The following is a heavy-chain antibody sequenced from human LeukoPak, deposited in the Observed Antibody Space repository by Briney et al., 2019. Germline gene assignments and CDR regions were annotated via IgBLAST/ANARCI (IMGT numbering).Heavy chain of an antibody. CDR2: ISGSGGST. CDR3: AKGRGYYDSSGYSPLLDY. J-gene: IGHJ4*02. CDR1: GFTFSSYA. D-gene: IGHD3-22*01. V-gene: IGHV3-23*01. Sequence: GGSLRLSCAASGFTFSSYAMSWVRQAPGKGLEWVSAISGSGGSTYYADSVKGRFTISRDNSKNTLYLQMNSLRAEDTAVYYCAKGRGYYDSSGYSPLLDYWGQGTLVTVSS.